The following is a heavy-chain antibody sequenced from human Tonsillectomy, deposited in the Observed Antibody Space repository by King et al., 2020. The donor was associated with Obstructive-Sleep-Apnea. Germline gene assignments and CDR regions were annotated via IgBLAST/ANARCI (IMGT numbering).Heavy chain of an antibody. CDR3: ARDPPYSSGWDNAFDI. Sequence: VQLVQSGAEGKKTGSSVKVSCKASGGTFSSYAISWVRHAPGQGLGWRVGIITILGIANYAQKFQGRVTITADKSTGTAYMELRRLRSEDTAVYYCARDPPYSSGWDNAFDIWGQGTMVTVSS. D-gene: IGHD6-19*01. V-gene: IGHV1-69*10. J-gene: IGHJ3*02. CDR2: IITILGIA. CDR1: GGTFSSYA.